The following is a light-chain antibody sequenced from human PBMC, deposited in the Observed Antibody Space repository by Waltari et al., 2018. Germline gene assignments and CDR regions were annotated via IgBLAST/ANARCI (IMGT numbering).Light chain of an antibody. V-gene: IGLV2-14*03. J-gene: IGLJ2*01. CDR1: SSDIGRYDY. Sequence: QSALTQPASVSGSPVQSIAISCTGTSSDIGRYDYFSWYQHHPGKAPKLIIFDINIRPSGISDRFSGSKSANTASLTISGLQIEDEAKYYCASYVGTSPIVAFGGGTQLTVL. CDR2: DIN. CDR3: ASYVGTSPIVA.